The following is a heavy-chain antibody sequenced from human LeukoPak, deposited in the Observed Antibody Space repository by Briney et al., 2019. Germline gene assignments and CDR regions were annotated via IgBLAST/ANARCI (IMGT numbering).Heavy chain of an antibody. Sequence: GGSLRLSCAASGFTFSSYAMSWVRQAPGKGLEWVSAISGSGGSTYYADSMKGRFTISRDNSKNTLYLQMNSLRAEDTAVYYCAKKSVYYGSGRYAFDIWGQGTMVTVSS. CDR2: ISGSGGST. CDR3: AKKSVYYGSGRYAFDI. J-gene: IGHJ3*02. D-gene: IGHD3-10*01. V-gene: IGHV3-23*01. CDR1: GFTFSSYA.